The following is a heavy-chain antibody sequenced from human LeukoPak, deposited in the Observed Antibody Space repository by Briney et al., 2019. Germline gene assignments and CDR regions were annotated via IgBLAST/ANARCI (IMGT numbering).Heavy chain of an antibody. CDR1: GFTFSSYA. Sequence: GGSLRLSCAASGFTFSSYAMSWVRQAPGKGLEWVSAISGSGGSTYYADSVKGRFTISRDNSKNTLYLQMNSQRAEDTAVYYCAKDRRSRSSSSRGAFDYWGQGTLVTVSS. CDR3: AKDRRSRSSSSRGAFDY. CDR2: ISGSGGST. V-gene: IGHV3-23*01. J-gene: IGHJ4*02. D-gene: IGHD6-6*01.